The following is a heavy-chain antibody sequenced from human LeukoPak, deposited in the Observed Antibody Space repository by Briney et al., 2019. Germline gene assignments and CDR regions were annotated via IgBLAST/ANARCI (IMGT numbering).Heavy chain of an antibody. Sequence: PGGSLRLSCAASGLTFSSYWMSWVRQAPGKGLERVANIKQDGTEKYYVDSVKGRFTISRDNAKNSLYLQMNSLRAEDTAVYYCARFPSGSYFDYWGQGTLVTVSS. CDR1: GLTFSSYW. CDR3: ARFPSGSYFDY. V-gene: IGHV3-7*01. CDR2: IKQDGTEK. D-gene: IGHD1-26*01. J-gene: IGHJ4*02.